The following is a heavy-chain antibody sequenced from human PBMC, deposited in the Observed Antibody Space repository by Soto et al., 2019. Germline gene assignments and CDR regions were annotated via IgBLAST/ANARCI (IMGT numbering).Heavy chain of an antibody. CDR2: IYYSGST. D-gene: IGHD6-6*01. CDR1: GGSISSGDYY. V-gene: IGHV4-30-4*01. J-gene: IGHJ6*02. Sequence: SETLSLTCTVSGGSISSGDYYWSWIRQPRGKGLEWIGYIYYSGSTYYNPSLKSRVTIAVDTSKNQFSLKLSYVTAADTAVYYCARETEYSSSSSRYYYYGMDVWGQGTTVTVSS. CDR3: ARETEYSSSSSRYYYYGMDV.